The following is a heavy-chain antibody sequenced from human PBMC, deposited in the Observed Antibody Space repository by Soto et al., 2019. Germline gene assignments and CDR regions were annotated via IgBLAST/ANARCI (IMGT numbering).Heavy chain of an antibody. CDR2: ISYDGSNK. J-gene: IGHJ3*02. CDR1: GFTFSSYG. D-gene: IGHD3-3*01. Sequence: GGSLRLSCAASGFTFSSYGMHWVRQAPGKGLEWGAVISYDGSNKYYADSVKSRFTISRDNSKNTLYLQMNSLRAEDTAVYYCAKLAPDQIIVGTKSYQDYDFWSGYPDHAFDIWGQGTMVTVSS. CDR3: AKLAPDQIIVGTKSYQDYDFWSGYPDHAFDI. V-gene: IGHV3-30*18.